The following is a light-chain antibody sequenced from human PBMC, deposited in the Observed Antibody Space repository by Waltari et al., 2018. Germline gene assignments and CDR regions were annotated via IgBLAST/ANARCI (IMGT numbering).Light chain of an antibody. Sequence: QSALTQPASVSGSPGQSITIPCSGTSSDVGASNYVCWYQQHPGKAPKVMIYDVSNRPSGVSNRFSGSKSGNTASLTISGLQAEDEADYYCTSYTGSTTVFGTGTKVTVL. J-gene: IGLJ1*01. V-gene: IGLV2-14*03. CDR2: DVS. CDR1: SSDVGASNY. CDR3: TSYTGSTTV.